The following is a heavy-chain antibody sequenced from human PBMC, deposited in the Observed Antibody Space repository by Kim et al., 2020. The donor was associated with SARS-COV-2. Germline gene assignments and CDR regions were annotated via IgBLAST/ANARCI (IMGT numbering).Heavy chain of an antibody. CDR1: GYTFTGYY. V-gene: IGHV1-2*02. CDR2: INPNSGGT. Sequence: ASVKVSCKASGYTFTGYYMHWVRQTPGQGLEWMGWINPNSGGTNYAQKVQDRVTMTRDTSIRTAYMELRRLRSDDTAVYYCARVGSCGLSGFEIWGKGTMVTVSS. CDR3: ARVGSCGLSGFEI. D-gene: IGHD2-15*01. J-gene: IGHJ3*02.